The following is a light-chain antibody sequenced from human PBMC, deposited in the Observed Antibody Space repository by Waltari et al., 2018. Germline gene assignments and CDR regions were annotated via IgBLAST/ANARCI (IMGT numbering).Light chain of an antibody. V-gene: IGKV3-20*01. CDR2: EAS. Sequence: EIMLPHPPGTLSSSPGERATLSCRASQSIGRYLVWYQQKPGQAPRLLMYEASRRATGIPDRFSGSGSGTDFSLTISRLEPEDFAVYYCQNHERLPATFGQGTKVEIK. CDR3: QNHERLPAT. J-gene: IGKJ1*01. CDR1: QSIGRY.